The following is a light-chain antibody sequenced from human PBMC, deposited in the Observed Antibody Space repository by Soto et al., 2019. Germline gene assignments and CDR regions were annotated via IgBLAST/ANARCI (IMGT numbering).Light chain of an antibody. J-gene: IGLJ1*01. Sequence: QSARTQPASVSGSPGQSITISCTGTSSDVGGYNYVSWYQHHPGKAPKLMIHEVSDRPSGISNRFSGSKSGNTASLTISGLQAEDEADYYCSSYTSATTYVFGTGTKLTVL. CDR2: EVS. CDR1: SSDVGGYNY. V-gene: IGLV2-14*01. CDR3: SSYTSATTYV.